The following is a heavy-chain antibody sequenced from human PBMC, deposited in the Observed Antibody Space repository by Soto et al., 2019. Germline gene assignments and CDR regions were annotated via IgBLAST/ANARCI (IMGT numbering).Heavy chain of an antibody. CDR3: AVTGYCISTSCPRYYFDY. D-gene: IGHD2-2*01. V-gene: IGHV4-30-2*05. CDR1: GGSISSGGYS. J-gene: IGHJ4*02. CDR2: IYYSGST. Sequence: PSETLSLTCAVSGGSISSGGYSWSWIRQPPGKGLEWIGYIYYSGSTYYNPSLKSRVTISVDTSKNQFSLKLSSVTAADTAVYYCAVTGYCISTSCPRYYFDYWGQGTLVTVSS.